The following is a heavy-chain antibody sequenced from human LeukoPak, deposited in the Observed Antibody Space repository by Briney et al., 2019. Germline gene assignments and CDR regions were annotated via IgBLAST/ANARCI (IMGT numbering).Heavy chain of an antibody. D-gene: IGHD3-9*01. J-gene: IGHJ4*02. V-gene: IGHV3-23*01. CDR1: GFTFSSYA. CDR3: AKGDDILTGYYNVPGDPLDY. Sequence: GGSLRLSCAASGFTFSSYAMSWVRQAPGKGLEWVSAISGSGGSTYYADSVKGRFTISRDNSKNTLYLQMNSLRAEDTAVYYCAKGDDILTGYYNVPGDPLDYWGQGTLVTVSS. CDR2: ISGSGGST.